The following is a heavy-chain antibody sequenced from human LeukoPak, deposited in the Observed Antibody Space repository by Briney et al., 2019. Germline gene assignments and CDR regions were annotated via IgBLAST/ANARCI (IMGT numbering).Heavy chain of an antibody. Sequence: PSETLSLTCTVSGGSISSGEYYWSWMRQPPGKGLEWIGYIHYSGSTYYNPSLKSRVTISVDRSKNQFSLKLSSVTAADTAVYYCARDLEQLVPDGYYYYMDVWGKGTTVTVSS. CDR3: ARDLEQLVPDGYYYYMDV. V-gene: IGHV4-30-4*01. J-gene: IGHJ6*03. D-gene: IGHD6-6*01. CDR2: IHYSGST. CDR1: GGSISSGEYY.